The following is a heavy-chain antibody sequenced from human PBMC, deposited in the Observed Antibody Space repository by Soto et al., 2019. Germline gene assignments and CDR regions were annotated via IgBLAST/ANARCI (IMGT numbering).Heavy chain of an antibody. CDR3: AKSGRYDSSGAPDY. Sequence: PWGSLRLSCAASGFTFSSYGMHWVRQAPGKGLEWVAVISYDGSNKYYADSVKGRLTISRDNSKNTLYLQMNSLRAEDTAVYYCAKSGRYDSSGAPDYWGQGTLVTVS. D-gene: IGHD3-22*01. CDR2: ISYDGSNK. J-gene: IGHJ4*02. CDR1: GFTFSSYG. V-gene: IGHV3-30*18.